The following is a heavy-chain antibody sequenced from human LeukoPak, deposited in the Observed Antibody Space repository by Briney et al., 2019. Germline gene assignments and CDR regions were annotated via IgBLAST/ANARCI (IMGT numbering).Heavy chain of an antibody. V-gene: IGHV3-21*01. D-gene: IGHD5-18*01. J-gene: IGHJ4*02. CDR3: AREKGWIQLWFDY. CDR2: ISSSSSSYI. CDR1: GFTFSSYS. Sequence: GGSLRLSCAASGFTFSSYSMNWVRQAPGKGLEWVSSISSSSSSYIYYADSVKGRFTISRDNAKNSLYLQMNSLRAEDTAVYYCAREKGWIQLWFDYWGQGTLVTVSS.